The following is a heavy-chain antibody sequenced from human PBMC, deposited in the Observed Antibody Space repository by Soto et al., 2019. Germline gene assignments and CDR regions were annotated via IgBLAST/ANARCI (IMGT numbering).Heavy chain of an antibody. J-gene: IGHJ4*02. CDR2: ISAYSGDT. CDR3: ARESGFFSTTLQRFYDY. V-gene: IGHV1-18*01. D-gene: IGHD2-2*01. Sequence: GASVKVSCKASGYSFSSYGISWVRQAPGQGLEWMGWISAYSGDTNYAQKLQGRVTMTTDTSTTTAYMELRSLRSDDTAVYYCARESGFFSTTLQRFYDYWGQGTLVTVSS. CDR1: GYSFSSYG.